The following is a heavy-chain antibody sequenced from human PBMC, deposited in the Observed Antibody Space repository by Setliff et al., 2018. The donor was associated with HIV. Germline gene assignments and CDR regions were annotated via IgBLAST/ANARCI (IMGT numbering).Heavy chain of an antibody. Sequence: SETLSLTCTVSGGSFTTYYWSWLRQPPGKELEWIGYSYTSGSTNYNPSLKSRVTISIDTSKNQFSLRLSSVIAADTAVYYCARGPPGGSIGWYVGYWGQGTLVTVSS. V-gene: IGHV4-4*09. J-gene: IGHJ4*02. CDR3: ARGPPGGSIGWYVGY. CDR1: GGSFTTYY. D-gene: IGHD6-19*01. CDR2: SYTSGST.